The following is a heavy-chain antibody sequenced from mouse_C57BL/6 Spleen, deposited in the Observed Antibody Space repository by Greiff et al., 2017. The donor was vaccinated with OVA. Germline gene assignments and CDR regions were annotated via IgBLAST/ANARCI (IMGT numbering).Heavy chain of an antibody. V-gene: IGHV5-2*01. CDR3: ARHGYDYYAMDY. CDR1: EYEFPSHD. J-gene: IGHJ4*01. Sequence: EVNVVESGGGLVQPGESLKLSCESNEYEFPSHDMSWVRKTPEKRLELVAAINSDGGSTYYPDTMERRFIISRDNTKKTLYLQMSSLRSEDTAVYYCARHGYDYYAMDYWGQGTSVTVSS. CDR2: INSDGGST. D-gene: IGHD2-2*01.